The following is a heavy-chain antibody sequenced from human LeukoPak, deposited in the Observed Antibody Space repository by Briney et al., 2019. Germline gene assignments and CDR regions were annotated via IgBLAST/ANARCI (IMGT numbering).Heavy chain of an antibody. CDR3: AGVPAARGGYNWFDP. CDR2: IYPGDSDT. D-gene: IGHD2-2*01. Sequence: GESLKISCKGSGYSFTSYWIGWVRQMPGKGLEWMGIIYPGDSDTRYSPSFQGQVTISADKSISTAYLQWSSLKASDTAMYYWAGVPAARGGYNWFDPWGQGTLVTVSS. J-gene: IGHJ5*02. V-gene: IGHV5-51*01. CDR1: GYSFTSYW.